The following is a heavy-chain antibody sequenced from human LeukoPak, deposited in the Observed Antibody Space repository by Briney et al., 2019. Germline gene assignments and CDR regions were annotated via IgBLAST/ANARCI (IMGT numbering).Heavy chain of an antibody. CDR3: ARFRIVATRGLRAFDI. V-gene: IGHV4-34*01. J-gene: IGHJ3*02. CDR2: INHSGST. Sequence: SETLSLTCAVYGGSFSGYYWSWIRQPPGKGLEWIGEINHSGSTNYNPSLKSRVTISVDTSKNQFSLKLSSVTAADTAVYYCARFRIVATRGLRAFDIWGQGTMVTVSS. D-gene: IGHD5-12*01. CDR1: GGSFSGYY.